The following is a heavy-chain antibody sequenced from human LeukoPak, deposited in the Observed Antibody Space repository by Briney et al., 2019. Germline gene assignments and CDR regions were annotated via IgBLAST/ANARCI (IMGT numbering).Heavy chain of an antibody. D-gene: IGHD1-7*01. CDR2: IYYSGST. Sequence: SETLSLTCAVYGGSFSGYYWSWIRQPPGKGLEWIGYIYYSGSTNYNPSLKSRVTISVDTSKNQFSLKLSSVTAADTAVYYCARSEWNYVIDFDYWGQGTLVTVSS. CDR3: ARSEWNYVIDFDY. J-gene: IGHJ4*02. CDR1: GGSFSGYY. V-gene: IGHV4-59*01.